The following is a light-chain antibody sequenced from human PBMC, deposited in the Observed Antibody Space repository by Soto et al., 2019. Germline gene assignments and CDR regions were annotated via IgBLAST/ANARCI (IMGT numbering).Light chain of an antibody. Sequence: QSVLTQPPSASGSPGQSVTISCTGTSSDVGAYNYVSWYQQYPGKAPKLMIYEVNKRPSGVPGRFSGSKSGKTASLTVSGLQPEDEADYHRTSYAGSNIWVFGGGTKLTVL. CDR2: EVN. J-gene: IGLJ3*02. V-gene: IGLV2-8*01. CDR1: SSDVGAYNY. CDR3: TSYAGSNIWV.